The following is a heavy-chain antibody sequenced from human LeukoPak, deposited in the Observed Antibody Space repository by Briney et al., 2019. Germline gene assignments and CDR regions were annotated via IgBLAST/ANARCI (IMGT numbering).Heavy chain of an antibody. D-gene: IGHD2-8*01. Sequence: GGSLRLSCAASGFTFSTFAMHWARQAPGKGLEWVASISYDGAGKYYGESVKGRFTISRDNSKNTMDLQMNSLRAEDAAVYYCARLGVRGDSDYWGQGTLVTVAS. CDR1: GFTFSTFA. CDR2: ISYDGAGK. CDR3: ARLGVRGDSDY. J-gene: IGHJ4*02. V-gene: IGHV3-30-3*01.